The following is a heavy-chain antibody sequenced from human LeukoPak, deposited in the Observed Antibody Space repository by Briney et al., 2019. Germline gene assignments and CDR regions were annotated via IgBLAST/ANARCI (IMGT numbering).Heavy chain of an antibody. CDR3: TRGAAVFDI. J-gene: IGHJ3*02. CDR2: IKEDGRQK. D-gene: IGHD6-25*01. CDR1: GFTFSSYW. V-gene: IGHV3-7*01. Sequence: GGSLRLSCAASGFTFSSYWMSWVRQAPGKGLEWVANIKEDGRQKYYVDSVKGRFNISRNNAKNSLHLQMNSLGAEDTAVYYCTRGAAVFDIWGQGTMVTVSS.